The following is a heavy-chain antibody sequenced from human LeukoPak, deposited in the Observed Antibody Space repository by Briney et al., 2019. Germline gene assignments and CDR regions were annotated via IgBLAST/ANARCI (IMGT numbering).Heavy chain of an antibody. D-gene: IGHD6-19*01. CDR3: ARVTAFEENSSGWYAGY. Sequence: ASVKVSCKASGYTFTSYGISWVRQAPGQGLEWMGWISAYNGNTNYAQKLQGRVTMTTDTSTSTAYMELRSLRSDDTAVYYCARVTAFEENSSGWYAGYWGQGTLVTVSS. CDR1: GYTFTSYG. CDR2: ISAYNGNT. J-gene: IGHJ4*02. V-gene: IGHV1-18*01.